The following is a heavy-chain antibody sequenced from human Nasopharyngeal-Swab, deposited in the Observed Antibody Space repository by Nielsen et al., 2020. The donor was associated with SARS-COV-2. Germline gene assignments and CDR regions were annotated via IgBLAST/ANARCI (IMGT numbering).Heavy chain of an antibody. CDR3: ARGTGYYYYMDV. V-gene: IGHV3-33*01. D-gene: IGHD1-14*01. Sequence: GGSLRLSCAASGFTFSSYGMHWVRQAPGKGLEWVAVIWYDGSNKYYADSVKGRFTISRDNSKNTLYLQMNSLRAEDTAVYYCARGTGYYYYMDVWGKGTKVTVSS. CDR1: GFTFSSYG. CDR2: IWYDGSNK. J-gene: IGHJ6*03.